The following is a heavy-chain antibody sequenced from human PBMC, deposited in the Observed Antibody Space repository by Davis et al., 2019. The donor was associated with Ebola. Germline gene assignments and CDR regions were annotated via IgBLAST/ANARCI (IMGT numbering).Heavy chain of an antibody. CDR1: GFTFSSYW. Sequence: GESLKISCAASGFTFSSYWMHWVRQAPGKGLVWVSRINSDGSSTSYADSVKGRFTISRDNAKNTLYLQMNSLRAEDTAVYYCARDGGGSYSTFQHWGQGTLVTVSS. CDR3: ARDGGGSYSTFQH. J-gene: IGHJ1*01. V-gene: IGHV3-74*01. D-gene: IGHD3-10*01. CDR2: INSDGSST.